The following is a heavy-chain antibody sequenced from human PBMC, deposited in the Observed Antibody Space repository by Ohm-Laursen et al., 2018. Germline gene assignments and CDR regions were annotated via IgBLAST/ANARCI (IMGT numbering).Heavy chain of an antibody. J-gene: IGHJ6*02. CDR1: GFTINSNY. V-gene: IGHV3-66*01. Sequence: GSLRLSCAASGFTINSNYMNWARQAPRKGLEWVSVIYSGGSTYYADSVKVRFTISRDNSKNTLYLQMNSLRAEDTAVYYCARDLGYCSSTSCSHFDYYYYYGMDVWGQGTTVTVSS. D-gene: IGHD2-2*01. CDR2: IYSGGST. CDR3: ARDLGYCSSTSCSHFDYYYYYGMDV.